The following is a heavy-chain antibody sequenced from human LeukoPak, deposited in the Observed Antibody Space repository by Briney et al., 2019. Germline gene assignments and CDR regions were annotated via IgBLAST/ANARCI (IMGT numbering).Heavy chain of an antibody. D-gene: IGHD6-13*01. Sequence: ASVEVSCKTSGYTFTANYIHWVRQAPGQGLEWVGWINSNSGATRYAQKSQGRVTMTRDTSISTAYMDLSRLTPDDTAVYYCARGFGSSWYDYWGQGTLVTVSS. J-gene: IGHJ4*02. CDR1: GYTFTANY. V-gene: IGHV1-2*02. CDR3: ARGFGSSWYDY. CDR2: INSNSGAT.